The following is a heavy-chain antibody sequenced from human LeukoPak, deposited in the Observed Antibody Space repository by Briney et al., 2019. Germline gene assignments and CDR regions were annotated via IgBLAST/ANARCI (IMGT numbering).Heavy chain of an antibody. J-gene: IGHJ3*02. CDR2: IYTSGST. D-gene: IGHD3-10*01. CDR1: GGSISSGTYY. V-gene: IGHV4-61*02. CDR3: ARPRSGVLDI. Sequence: SQTLSLTCTVSGGSISSGTYYWSWIRQPAGKGLEWIGRIYTSGSTNYNPSLKSRITISLDTSKNQFSLNLTSVTAGDTAVYYCARPRSGVLDIGGRGKMATVS.